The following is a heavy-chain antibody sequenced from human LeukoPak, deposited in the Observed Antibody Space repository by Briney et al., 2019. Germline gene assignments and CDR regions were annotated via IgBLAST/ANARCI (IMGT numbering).Heavy chain of an antibody. CDR2: ISSSSSAI. CDR3: ARGLHRLGDDFWSGYYGPGTYYFDY. Sequence: PGGSLRLSCAASGFTFDDYTMNWVRQAPGKGLEWVSYISSSSSAIYYADSVKGRFTISRDNAKNSLYLQMNSLRAEDTAVYYCARGLHRLGDDFWSGYYGPGTYYFDYWGQGTLVTVSS. D-gene: IGHD3-3*01. CDR1: GFTFDDYT. J-gene: IGHJ4*02. V-gene: IGHV3-48*04.